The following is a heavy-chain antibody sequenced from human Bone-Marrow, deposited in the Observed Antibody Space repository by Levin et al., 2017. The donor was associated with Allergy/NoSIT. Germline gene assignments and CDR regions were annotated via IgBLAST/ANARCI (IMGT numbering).Heavy chain of an antibody. CDR2: VYHNGQA. Sequence: PSETLSLTCGVSGDSITSNNWWTWVRQPPGERLEWIGGVYHNGQAYYNPSLRTRVTLSVDKSKDQFSLQLTSVTAADTAVYYCVRVRGGCSSTSCYFDPWGQGTLVTVSS. V-gene: IGHV4-4*02. CDR3: VRVRGGCSSTSCYFDP. CDR1: GDSITSNNW. J-gene: IGHJ5*02. D-gene: IGHD2-2*01.